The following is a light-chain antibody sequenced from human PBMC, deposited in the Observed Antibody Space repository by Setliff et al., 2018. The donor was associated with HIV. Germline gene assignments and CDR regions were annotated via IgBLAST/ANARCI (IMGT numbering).Light chain of an antibody. J-gene: IGLJ1*01. Sequence: SALAQPASVSGSPGQSITISCTGSSSDVGGYDYVSWYQLRPGRAPKLMIYEVSSRPSGVSNRFSGSKSGNAASLTISGLQAEDEADYYCTSYTRTNTYVFGTGTKVTVL. CDR1: SSDVGGYDY. V-gene: IGLV2-14*03. CDR3: TSYTRTNTYV. CDR2: EVS.